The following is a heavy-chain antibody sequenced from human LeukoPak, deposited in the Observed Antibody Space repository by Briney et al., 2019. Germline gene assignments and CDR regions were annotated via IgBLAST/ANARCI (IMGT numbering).Heavy chain of an antibody. V-gene: IGHV4-30-2*01. CDR2: ISQSGNI. J-gene: IGHJ5*02. CDR3: ARSPLAFYDSSGYPRVWFDP. CDR1: GDSISSGGYS. Sequence: SETLSLTCTVSGDSISSGGYSWSWIRQPPGKGLEWIGYIYHIGYISQSGNIYQNPSLKSRVTISLGTSRNQFSPKLSSVTAADTAVYYCARSPLAFYDSSGYPRVWFDPWGQGTLVTVSS. D-gene: IGHD3-22*01.